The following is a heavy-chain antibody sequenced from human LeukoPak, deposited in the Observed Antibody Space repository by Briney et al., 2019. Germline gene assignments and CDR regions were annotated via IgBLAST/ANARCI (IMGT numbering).Heavy chain of an antibody. CDR3: ARARLWSAPDDY. CDR2: VDPEDGET. Sequence: ASVKVSCKVSGYTFTDYYMHWVQQAPGKGLEWMGLVDPEDGETIYAEKFQGRVTITADTSTDTAYMELSSLRSEDTAVYYCARARLWSAPDDYWGQGTLVTVSS. J-gene: IGHJ4*02. V-gene: IGHV1-69-2*01. CDR1: GYTFTDYY. D-gene: IGHD3/OR15-3a*01.